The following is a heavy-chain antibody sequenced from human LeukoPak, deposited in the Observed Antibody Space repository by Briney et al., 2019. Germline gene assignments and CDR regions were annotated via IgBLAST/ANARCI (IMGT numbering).Heavy chain of an antibody. CDR2: ISAYNGNT. CDR1: GYTFTSYG. J-gene: IGHJ5*02. Sequence: GASVKVSCKASGYTFTSYGISWVRQAPGQGLEWMGWISAYNGNTNYAQKLQGRVTMTTDTSTSTAYMELRSLRSDDTAVYYCARDRSPGGSRSRSNWFDPWGQGTLVTVSS. D-gene: IGHD3-10*01. CDR3: ARDRSPGGSRSRSNWFDP. V-gene: IGHV1-18*01.